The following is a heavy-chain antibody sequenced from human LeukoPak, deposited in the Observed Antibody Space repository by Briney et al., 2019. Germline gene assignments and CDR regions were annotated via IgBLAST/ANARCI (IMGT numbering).Heavy chain of an antibody. CDR1: GGSISSGGYY. CDR2: IYHSGST. V-gene: IGHV4-30-2*01. CDR3: ARDSLGYCSSTSCSDY. J-gene: IGHJ4*02. D-gene: IGHD2-2*01. Sequence: SETLSLTCTVSGGSISSGGYYWSWIRQPPGKGLEWIGYIYHSGSTYYNPSLKSRVTISVDRSKNQFSLKLSSVTAADTAVYYCARDSLGYCSSTSCSDYWGQGTLVTVSS.